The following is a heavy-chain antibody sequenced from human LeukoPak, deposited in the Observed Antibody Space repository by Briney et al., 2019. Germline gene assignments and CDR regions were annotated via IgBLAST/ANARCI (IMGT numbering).Heavy chain of an antibody. V-gene: IGHV3-53*01. CDR1: GFTVSSNS. J-gene: IGHJ4*02. CDR3: ARRAGEYSHPYDY. Sequence: GGSLRLSCTVSGFTVSSNSMSWVRQAPRKGLEWVSFIYSGGNTHYSDSVKGRFTISRDNSKNTLYLQMNSLRAEDTAVYYCARRAGEYSHPYDYWGQGTLVTVSS. CDR2: IYSGGNT. D-gene: IGHD4-17*01.